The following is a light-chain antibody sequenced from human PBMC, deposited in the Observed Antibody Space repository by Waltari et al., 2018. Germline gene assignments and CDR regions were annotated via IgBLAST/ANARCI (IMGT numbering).Light chain of an antibody. V-gene: IGKV3-15*01. CDR3: QQYNRWPPIT. CDR1: QGISDN. Sequence: EIVMTQSPATLSVSPGERATLSCRASQGISDNLAWYQQKPSQAPRLLIYGAFTRATGIPARFTGSGSGTEFTLTISSLQSEDSAVYYCQQYNRWPPITFGQGTRLEIK. J-gene: IGKJ5*01. CDR2: GAF.